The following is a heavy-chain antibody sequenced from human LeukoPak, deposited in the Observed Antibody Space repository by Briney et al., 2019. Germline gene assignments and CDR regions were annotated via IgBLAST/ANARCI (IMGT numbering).Heavy chain of an antibody. CDR1: GGSISSYY. CDR3: ARGGYSYGYYFDY. D-gene: IGHD5-18*01. J-gene: IGHJ4*02. Sequence: SETLSLTCTVSGGSISSYYWSWIRQPPGKGLEWIGYICYSGSTNYNPSLRSRVTISVDTSKNQFSLKLSSVTAADTAVYYCARGGYSYGYYFDYWGRGTLVTVSS. CDR2: ICYSGST. V-gene: IGHV4-59*01.